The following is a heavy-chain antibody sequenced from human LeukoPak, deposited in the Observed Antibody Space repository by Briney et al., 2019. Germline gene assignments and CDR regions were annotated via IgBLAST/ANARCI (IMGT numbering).Heavy chain of an antibody. J-gene: IGHJ4*02. Sequence: ASVKVSCKASGYNFIAYYIHWVRQAPGQGLEWMGWVNPSTGGTNYAQKFQGRVTMTRDTSISTAYMELSRLRSDDTAVYYCARGAVAGTLPFDYWGQGTLVTVSS. CDR3: ARGAVAGTLPFDY. D-gene: IGHD6-19*01. V-gene: IGHV1-2*02. CDR1: GYNFIAYY. CDR2: VNPSTGGT.